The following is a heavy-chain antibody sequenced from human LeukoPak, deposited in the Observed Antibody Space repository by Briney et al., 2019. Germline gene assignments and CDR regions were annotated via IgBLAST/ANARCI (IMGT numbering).Heavy chain of an antibody. J-gene: IGHJ4*02. CDR3: ARVAVRISGWYDY. V-gene: IGHV3-53*01. CDR1: GFTFSRYS. D-gene: IGHD6-19*01. Sequence: GGSLRLSCVASGFTFSRYSMLWVRQAPGKGLEWVSVIYSGDSTYYADSVKGQFTISRDNSKNTLYLQMNSLRAEDTAVYYCARVAVRISGWYDYWGQGTLVTVSS. CDR2: IYSGDST.